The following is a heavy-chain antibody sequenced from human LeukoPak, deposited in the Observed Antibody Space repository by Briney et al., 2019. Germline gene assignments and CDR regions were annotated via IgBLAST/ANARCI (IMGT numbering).Heavy chain of an antibody. J-gene: IGHJ4*02. D-gene: IGHD2-2*02. CDR2: INPNSGNT. CDR3: TLYNY. Sequence: ASVKVSCKASGYTFTGNYIHWVRQAPGQGLEWMGWINPNSGNTKYSQEFQGRVTITRDTSATTAYMELSSLRSEDMAVYYCTLYNYWGQGTLVTVSS. CDR1: GYTFTGNY. V-gene: IGHV1-3*03.